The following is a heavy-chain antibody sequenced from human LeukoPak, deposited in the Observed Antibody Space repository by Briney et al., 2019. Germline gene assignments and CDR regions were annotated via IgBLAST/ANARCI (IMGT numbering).Heavy chain of an antibody. J-gene: IGHJ4*02. CDR3: AREKPELDY. Sequence: GGSLRLSCAASGFTFSDYWMTWVRQFPGQGLEWVANIKQDGSESYYVDSVKGRFTISRDNAKNSLYLQMKSLRVEDTAVYYCAREKPELDYWGQGTPVTVSS. CDR1: GFTFSDYW. CDR2: IKQDGSES. V-gene: IGHV3-7*01.